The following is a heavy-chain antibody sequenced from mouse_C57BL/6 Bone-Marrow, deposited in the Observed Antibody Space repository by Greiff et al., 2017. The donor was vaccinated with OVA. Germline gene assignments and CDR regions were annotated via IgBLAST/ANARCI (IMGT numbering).Heavy chain of an antibody. CDR2: INPGRGGT. CDR3: ARSVYYGSSWYFDV. J-gene: IGHJ1*03. D-gene: IGHD1-1*01. Sequence: VQRVESGAELVRPGTSVKVSCKASGYAFTNYLIEWVKQRPGQGLEWIGVINPGRGGTNYNEKFKGKATLTADKSSSTAYMQLSSLTSEDSAVYFCARSVYYGSSWYFDVWGTGTTVTVSS. CDR1: GYAFTNYL. V-gene: IGHV1-54*01.